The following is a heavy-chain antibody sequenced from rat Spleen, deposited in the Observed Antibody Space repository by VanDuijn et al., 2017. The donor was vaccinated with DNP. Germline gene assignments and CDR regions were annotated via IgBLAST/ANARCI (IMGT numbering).Heavy chain of an antibody. D-gene: IGHD1-12*02. CDR3: ARGWPYYFDY. CDR1: GYSITRTFR. CDR2: VNSADST. J-gene: IGHJ2*01. Sequence: EVQLQESGPGLVESSQSLSLTCSVTGYSITRTFRWNWIRKFPGNKLEWMGYVNSADSTYYNPSLKRRISITRDTSKNQFFLQVNSVTTEDTATYYCARGWPYYFDYWGQGVMVTVSS. V-gene: IGHV3-3*01.